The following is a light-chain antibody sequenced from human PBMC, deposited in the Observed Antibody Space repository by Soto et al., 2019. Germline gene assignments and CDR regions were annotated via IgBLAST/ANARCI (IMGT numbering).Light chain of an antibody. Sequence: EIVLTQSPGTLSLSPGERATLSCRASQSVSSSYFAWYQQTPGQAPRLLIYGASSRATGIPDRFSGSGSGTDFTLTISRLEPEDFAVYYCQQYGSSPGTFGQGTKVEIK. CDR1: QSVSSSY. CDR3: QQYGSSPGT. V-gene: IGKV3-20*01. J-gene: IGKJ1*01. CDR2: GAS.